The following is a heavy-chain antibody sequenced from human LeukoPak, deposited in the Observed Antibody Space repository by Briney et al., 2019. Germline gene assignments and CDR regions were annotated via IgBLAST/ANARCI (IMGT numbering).Heavy chain of an antibody. CDR1: GGTFSSYA. Sequence: SVKVSCKASGGTFSSYAISWVRQVPGQGLEWMGGIIPIFGTANYAQKFQGRVTITADKSTSTAYMEVSSLRSEDTAVYYCARTPYGDYQYNWFDPWGQGTLVTVSS. D-gene: IGHD4-17*01. V-gene: IGHV1-69*06. J-gene: IGHJ5*02. CDR3: ARTPYGDYQYNWFDP. CDR2: IIPIFGTA.